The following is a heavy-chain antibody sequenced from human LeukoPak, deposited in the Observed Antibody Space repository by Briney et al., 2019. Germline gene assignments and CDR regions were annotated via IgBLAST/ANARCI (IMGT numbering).Heavy chain of an antibody. V-gene: IGHV4-34*01. CDR3: ARVGGSITGTPPDY. D-gene: IGHD1-7*01. CDR1: GGSFSGYY. CDR2: INHSGST. Sequence: SETLSLTCAVYGGSFSGYYWSWIRQPPGKGLEWIGEINHSGSTNYNPSLKSRVTISVDTSKNQFSLKLSSVTAADTAVYYCARVGGSITGTPPDYWGQGTLVTVSS. J-gene: IGHJ4*02.